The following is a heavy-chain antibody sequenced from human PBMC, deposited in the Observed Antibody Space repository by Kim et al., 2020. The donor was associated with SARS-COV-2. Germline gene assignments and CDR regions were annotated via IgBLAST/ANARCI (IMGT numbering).Heavy chain of an antibody. CDR1: GFTFSYYG. J-gene: IGHJ4*02. Sequence: GGSLRLSCAASGFTFSYYGMHWVRQAPGKGLEWVAVIWYDGSNKYYADSVKGRFTISRDNSKNTLYLQMNSLRAEDTAVYYCAKALWGYDFYYWGQGTLVTVSS. CDR3: AKALWGYDFYY. D-gene: IGHD5-12*01. V-gene: IGHV3-33*06. CDR2: IWYDGSNK.